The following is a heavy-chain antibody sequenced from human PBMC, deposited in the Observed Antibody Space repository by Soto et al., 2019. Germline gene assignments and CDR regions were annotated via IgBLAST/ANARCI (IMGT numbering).Heavy chain of an antibody. CDR3: ARLPYTTTWHYFDY. Sequence: TLSLTCTVSGGSISSGGYYWSWIRQHPGKGLEWIGYIYYSGSAYYNPSLRSRVTISVDTSKNQFSLKLSSVTAADTAVYYCARLPYTTTWHYFDYWGQGTLVTVSS. CDR1: GGSISSGGYY. D-gene: IGHD2-2*02. J-gene: IGHJ4*02. V-gene: IGHV4-31*03. CDR2: IYYSGSA.